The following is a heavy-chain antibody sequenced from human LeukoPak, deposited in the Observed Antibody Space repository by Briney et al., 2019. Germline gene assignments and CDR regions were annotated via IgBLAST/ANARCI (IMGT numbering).Heavy chain of an antibody. J-gene: IGHJ4*02. CDR2: IYYSGST. CDR3: ARGQLRYFDWLLYSPLFDY. CDR1: GGSISSYY. V-gene: IGHV4-59*08. D-gene: IGHD3-9*01. Sequence: SETLSLTCTVSGGSISSYYWSWIRQPPGKGLEWIGYIYYSGSTNYNPSLKSRVTISVDTSKNQFSLKLSSVTAADTAVYYCARGQLRYFDWLLYSPLFDYWGQGTLVTVSS.